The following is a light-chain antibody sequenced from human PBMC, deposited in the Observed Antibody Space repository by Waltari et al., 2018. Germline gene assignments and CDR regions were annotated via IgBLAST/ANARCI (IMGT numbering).Light chain of an antibody. CDR1: QSLGRL. CDR3: QQYDFFWT. J-gene: IGKJ1*01. V-gene: IGKV1-5*03. Sequence: DIQMIQSTSMLSDSIGDRVTITCRASQSLGRLLVWYQQKPGKAPKLLIYEASSLGSGVPSRFSGSGSETEFTLTISSLQPDDFATYYCQQYDFFWTFGQGTKVEIK. CDR2: EAS.